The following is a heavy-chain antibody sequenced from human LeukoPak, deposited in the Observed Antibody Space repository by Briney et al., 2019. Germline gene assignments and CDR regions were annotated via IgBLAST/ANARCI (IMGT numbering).Heavy chain of an antibody. V-gene: IGHV4-34*01. J-gene: IGHJ4*02. Sequence: SETLSLTCAVYSGSFSGYYWSWILQPPGKGLEWIGEINHSGSTNYNPSLKSRVTISVDTSKNQLSLKVNSVTAADTAIYYCARGAGRDYWGQGTLVTVSS. CDR1: SGSFSGYY. CDR2: INHSGST. CDR3: ARGAGRDY. D-gene: IGHD6-19*01.